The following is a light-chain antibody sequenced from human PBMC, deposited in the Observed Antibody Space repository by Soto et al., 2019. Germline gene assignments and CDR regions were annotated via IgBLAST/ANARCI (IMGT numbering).Light chain of an antibody. J-gene: IGLJ2*01. CDR3: SSYAGSNVV. CDR1: SSDVGGYNY. CDR2: EVT. V-gene: IGLV2-8*01. Sequence: HSALTQPPSASGSPGQSVTISCTGTSSDVGGYNYVSWYQQHPGKAPKLMIYEVTKRPSGVPDRFSGSKSGNTASLTVSGLQAEDEADYYCSSYAGSNVVFGGGTKVTVL.